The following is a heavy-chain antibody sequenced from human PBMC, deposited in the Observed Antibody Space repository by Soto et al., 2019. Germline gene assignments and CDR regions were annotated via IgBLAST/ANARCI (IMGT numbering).Heavy chain of an antibody. CDR1: GFTVSSNY. Sequence: GGSLRLSCAASGFTVSSNYMSWVRQAPGKGLEWVSVIYSGGSTYYADSVKGRFTISRDNSKNTLYLQMNSLRAEDTAVYYCAREHKELLDHYGMDVWGQGTTVTVSS. J-gene: IGHJ6*02. CDR3: AREHKELLDHYGMDV. V-gene: IGHV3-53*01. CDR2: IYSGGST. D-gene: IGHD1-26*01.